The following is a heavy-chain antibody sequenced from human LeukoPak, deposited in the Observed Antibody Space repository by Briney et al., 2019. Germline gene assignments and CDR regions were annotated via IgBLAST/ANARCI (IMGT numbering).Heavy chain of an antibody. V-gene: IGHV3-48*03. CDR3: ARGNYGEDY. Sequence: PGGSLRLSCAASGFTFTNFEMNWVRQAPGKGLEWVSYISYSGSTTSYADSVKGRFTISRDNAKNSLYLQMNSLRAEDTAVYYCARGNYGEDYWGQGALVIVTS. CDR1: GFTFTNFE. D-gene: IGHD4-17*01. CDR2: ISYSGSTT. J-gene: IGHJ4*02.